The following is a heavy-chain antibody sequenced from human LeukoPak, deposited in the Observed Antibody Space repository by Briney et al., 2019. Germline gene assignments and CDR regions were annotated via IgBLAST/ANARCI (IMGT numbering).Heavy chain of an antibody. D-gene: IGHD1-26*01. CDR3: ARVRGGSGRSYAADAFDI. V-gene: IGHV3-74*01. CDR2: IYNDGSST. CDR1: GFTFSDFW. Sequence: GGSLRLSCAASGFTFSDFWMTWARQAPGKGLVWVSRIYNDGSSTSYADSVKGRFTISRDNAKSTLYLQMNSLRAEDTAVYYCARVRGGSGRSYAADAFDIWGQGTMVTVSS. J-gene: IGHJ3*02.